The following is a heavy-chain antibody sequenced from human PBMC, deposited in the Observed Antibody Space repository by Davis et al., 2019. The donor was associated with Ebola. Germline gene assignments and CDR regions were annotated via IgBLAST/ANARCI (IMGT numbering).Heavy chain of an antibody. CDR1: GGSISSSSYY. CDR2: IYYSGST. V-gene: IGHV4-39*01. CDR3: ARHERDDYQDFDY. Sequence: PSETLSLTCTVSGGSISSSSYYWGWIRQPPGKGLEWIGSIYYSGSTYYNPSLKSRVTISVDTSKNQFSLKLSSVTAADTAVYCCARHERDDYQDFDYWGQGTLVTVSS. D-gene: IGHD4-11*01. J-gene: IGHJ4*02.